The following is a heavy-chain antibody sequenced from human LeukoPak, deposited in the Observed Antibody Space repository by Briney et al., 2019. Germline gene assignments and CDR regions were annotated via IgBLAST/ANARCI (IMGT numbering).Heavy chain of an antibody. CDR1: GVSFSGYY. D-gene: IGHD1-26*01. Sequence: SETLSLTCAVYGVSFSGYYWSWIRQPPGKGLEWIGEINHSGSTNYNPSLKSRVTISVDTSKNQFSLKLSSVTAADTAVYYCARDPSGSYPYGMDVWGQGTTVTVSS. V-gene: IGHV4-34*01. CDR3: ARDPSGSYPYGMDV. CDR2: INHSGST. J-gene: IGHJ6*02.